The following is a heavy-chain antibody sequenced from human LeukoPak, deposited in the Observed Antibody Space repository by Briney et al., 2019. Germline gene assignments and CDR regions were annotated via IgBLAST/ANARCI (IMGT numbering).Heavy chain of an antibody. CDR3: ASEFYCSSTSCYSLAYYYMDV. CDR1: GGSISSYY. CDR2: IYYSGST. D-gene: IGHD2-2*01. Sequence: SETLSLTCTVSGGSISSYYWGWIRQPPGKGLEWIGSIYYSGSTYYNPSLKSRVTISVDTSKNQFSLKLSSVTAADTAVYYCASEFYCSSTSCYSLAYYYMDVWGKGTTVTVSS. J-gene: IGHJ6*03. V-gene: IGHV4-39*01.